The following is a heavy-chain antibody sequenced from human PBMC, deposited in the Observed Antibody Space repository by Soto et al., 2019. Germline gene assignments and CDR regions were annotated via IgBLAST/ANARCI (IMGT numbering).Heavy chain of an antibody. J-gene: IGHJ4*02. CDR3: ATSYGSGSQAFDY. D-gene: IGHD3-10*01. V-gene: IGHV1-69*02. CDR2: TNPILSMS. CDR1: GDTFNFYT. Sequence: QVHLVQSGAELKKPGSSVRVSCKASGDTFNFYTINWVRQAPGLGLEWMGRTNPILSMSNSALKFQGRLSISADKSTSTAYMALRRLRSDDTAVYYCATSYGSGSQAFDYCGQGALVTVSS.